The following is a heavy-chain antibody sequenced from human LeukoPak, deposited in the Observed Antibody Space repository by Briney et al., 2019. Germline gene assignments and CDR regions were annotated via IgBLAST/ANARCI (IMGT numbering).Heavy chain of an antibody. CDR1: GGSISIISYY. CDR3: ARMSCSGGSCHGYYYYGMDV. CDR2: IYYSGAT. J-gene: IGHJ6*02. Sequence: KPSETLSLTCTVSGGSISIISYYWGWIRQPPGKGLEWIGSIYYSGATYYNPSLKGRLTISVDTSQTQFSLKLSSVTAADTAVYYRARMSCSGGSCHGYYYYGMDVWGQGTTVTVSS. V-gene: IGHV4-39*01. D-gene: IGHD2-15*01.